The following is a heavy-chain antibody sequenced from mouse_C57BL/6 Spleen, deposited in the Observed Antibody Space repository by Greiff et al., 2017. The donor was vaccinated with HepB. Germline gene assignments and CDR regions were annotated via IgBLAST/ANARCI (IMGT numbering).Heavy chain of an antibody. J-gene: IGHJ1*03. CDR1: GFTFSDYY. V-gene: IGHV5-12*01. Sequence: EVKLMESGGGLVQPGGSLKLSCAASGFTFSDYYMYWVRQTPEKRLEWVAYISNGGGSTYYPDTVKGRFTISRDNAKNTLYLQMSRLKSEDTAMYYCARHPSITTVVARYFDVWGTGTTVTVSS. CDR2: ISNGGGST. D-gene: IGHD1-1*01. CDR3: ARHPSITTVVARYFDV.